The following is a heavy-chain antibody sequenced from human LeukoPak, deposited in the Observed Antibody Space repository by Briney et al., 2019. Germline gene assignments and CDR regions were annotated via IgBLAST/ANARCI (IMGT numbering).Heavy chain of an antibody. J-gene: IGHJ4*02. CDR2: IYYTGGT. CDR1: GGSISVSDYF. V-gene: IGHV4-39*01. CDR3: VRHGGTRVTLVEVYYFDY. D-gene: IGHD4-11*01. Sequence: SETLSLTCTVSGGSISVSDYFWGWIRQPPGKGLEWIGSIYYTGGTNYSPSLKSRVTMSVDTFKNQFSLKLSSVTAADTAVYYCVRHGGTRVTLVEVYYFDYWGQGTLVTVSS.